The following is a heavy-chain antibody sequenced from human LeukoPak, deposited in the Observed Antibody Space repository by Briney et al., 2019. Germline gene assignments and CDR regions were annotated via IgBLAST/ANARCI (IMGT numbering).Heavy chain of an antibody. CDR3: AKDLEGNYYENYDAFDI. CDR1: GFTFSSYA. V-gene: IGHV3-23*01. CDR2: ISGSGGST. D-gene: IGHD1-26*01. J-gene: IGHJ3*02. Sequence: GGSLRLSCAASGFTFSSYAMSWVRQAPGKGLEWVSAISGSGGSTYYADSVKGRFTISRDNSKNTLYLRMDSLRAEDTAVYYCAKDLEGNYYENYDAFDIWGQGTMVTVSS.